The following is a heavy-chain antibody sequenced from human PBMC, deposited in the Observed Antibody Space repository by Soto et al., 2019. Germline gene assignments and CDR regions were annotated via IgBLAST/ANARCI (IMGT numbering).Heavy chain of an antibody. CDR3: ARPLRWSPYYYYGMDV. D-gene: IGHD5-12*01. CDR1: GFTFSNAW. J-gene: IGHJ6*02. Sequence: GGSLRLSCAASGFTFSNAWINWVRQAPGKGLEWVGRIKSKANGEATDLGASVEGRFTVSRDDSKNSLYLQMNSLETEDTAVYYCARPLRWSPYYYYGMDVWAQGTTVTGSS. V-gene: IGHV3-15*03. CDR2: IKSKANGEAT.